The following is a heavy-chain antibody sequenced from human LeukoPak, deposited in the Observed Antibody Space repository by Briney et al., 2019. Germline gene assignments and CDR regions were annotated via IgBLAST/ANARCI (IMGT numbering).Heavy chain of an antibody. Sequence: GGSLRLSCAASGFTFSSYSMNWVRQAPGKGLEWFSSISSSSSYIYYADSVKGRFTISRDNAKNSLYLQMNSLRAEDTAVYYCASEQRGGAFDIWGQGTMVTVSS. J-gene: IGHJ3*02. CDR3: ASEQRGGAFDI. V-gene: IGHV3-21*01. D-gene: IGHD3-16*01. CDR1: GFTFSSYS. CDR2: ISSSSSYI.